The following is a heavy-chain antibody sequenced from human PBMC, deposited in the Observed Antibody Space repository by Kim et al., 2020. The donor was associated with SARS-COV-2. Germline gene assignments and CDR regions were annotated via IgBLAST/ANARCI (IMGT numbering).Heavy chain of an antibody. D-gene: IGHD6-13*01. CDR3: AKGGGSSSWYYNYLDF. CDR2: ITFTGSNT. J-gene: IGHJ4*02. CDR1: GFTFGNSD. V-gene: IGHV3-23*01. Sequence: GGSLRLSCTASGFTFGNSDMTWVRQAPGKGLEWVSVITFTGSNTYYADSVKGRFTISRDNFRNTLYLQMNSLGANDTAVYYCAKGGGSSSWYYNYLDFWGQGTLVTVSS.